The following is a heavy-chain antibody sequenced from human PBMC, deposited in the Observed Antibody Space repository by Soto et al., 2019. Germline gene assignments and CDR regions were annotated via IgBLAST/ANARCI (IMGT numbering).Heavy chain of an antibody. D-gene: IGHD6-19*01. Sequence: QVHLRESGPGLVKPSGTLTLTCDVSGGSGSDSVWWSWVRQAPGKGLEWIGEMFHGGKTYYTPSLKSRVTISVDKSKPHVSLNLESVTAADTAIYYCATTREAVVHLYPFDDWGQGTLGT. J-gene: IGHJ4*02. CDR1: GGSGSDSVW. V-gene: IGHV4-4*02. CDR2: MFHGGKT. CDR3: ATTREAVVHLYPFDD.